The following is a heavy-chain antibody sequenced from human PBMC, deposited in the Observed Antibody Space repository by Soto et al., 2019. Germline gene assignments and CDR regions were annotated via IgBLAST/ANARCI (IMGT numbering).Heavy chain of an antibody. D-gene: IGHD3-9*01. J-gene: IGHJ5*02. V-gene: IGHV3-23*01. CDR3: AKRSISTGYLLNWFDP. CDR2: ISGSGGST. Sequence: GGSLRLSCAASGFTFSSYAMSWVRQAPGKGLEWVSAISGSGGSTYYADSVKGRFTISRDNSKNTLYLQMNSLRAEDTAVYYCAKRSISTGYLLNWFDPWGQGTLVTVSS. CDR1: GFTFSSYA.